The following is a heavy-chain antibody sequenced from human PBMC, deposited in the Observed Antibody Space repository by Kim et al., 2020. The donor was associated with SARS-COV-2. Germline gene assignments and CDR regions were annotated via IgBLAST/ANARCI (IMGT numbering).Heavy chain of an antibody. J-gene: IGHJ5*02. CDR3: ARVTIFGVVPFGFDP. Sequence: DSVKGRFTISRHNSKNTLYLQMNSLRAEDTAVYYCARVTIFGVVPFGFDPWGQGTLVTVSS. D-gene: IGHD3-3*01. V-gene: IGHV3-53*04.